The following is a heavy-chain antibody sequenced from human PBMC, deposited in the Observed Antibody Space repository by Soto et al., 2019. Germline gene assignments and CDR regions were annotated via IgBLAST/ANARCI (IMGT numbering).Heavy chain of an antibody. CDR1: GYSFTSYW. V-gene: IGHV5-51*01. CDR2: IYPGDSDT. J-gene: IGHJ6*02. D-gene: IGHD6-6*01. CDR3: ARYSELGYRSSSSSFYYGIDV. Sequence: PGESRKISWKGSGYSFTSYWIGWVRQMPGKGLEWMGIIYPGDSDTRYSPSVQGQVTISADKSISTAYLQWSSQKAADTAMYNRARYSELGYRSSSSSFYYGIDVWGQGPTFTVSS.